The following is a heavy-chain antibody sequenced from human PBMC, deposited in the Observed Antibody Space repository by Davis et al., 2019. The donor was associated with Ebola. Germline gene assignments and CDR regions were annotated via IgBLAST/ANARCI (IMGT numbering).Heavy chain of an antibody. J-gene: IGHJ1*01. D-gene: IGHD3-22*01. Sequence: ASVKVSCKASGYTFTGYYMHWVRQAPGQGLEWMGWINPNSGGTNYAQKFQGRVTMTRDTSISTACMELSRLRSDDTAVYYCARNYYDSSGYYGGIGYFQHWGQGTLVTVSS. CDR2: INPNSGGT. V-gene: IGHV1-2*02. CDR1: GYTFTGYY. CDR3: ARNYYDSSGYYGGIGYFQH.